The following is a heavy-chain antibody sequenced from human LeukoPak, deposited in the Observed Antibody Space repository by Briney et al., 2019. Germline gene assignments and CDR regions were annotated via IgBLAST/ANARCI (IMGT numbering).Heavy chain of an antibody. D-gene: IGHD6-19*01. Sequence: SETLSLTCAIYGGSFSGYYWSWIRQPPGKGLEWIGEINHSGSTNYNPSLKSRVTISVDTSKNQFSLKLSSVTAADTAVYYCARERIAVAGTEMHWFDPWGQGTLVTVSS. CDR2: INHSGST. CDR1: GGSFSGYY. J-gene: IGHJ5*02. V-gene: IGHV4-34*01. CDR3: ARERIAVAGTEMHWFDP.